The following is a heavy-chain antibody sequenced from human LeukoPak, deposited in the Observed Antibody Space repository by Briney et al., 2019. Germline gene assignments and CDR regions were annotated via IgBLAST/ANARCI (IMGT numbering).Heavy chain of an antibody. CDR2: INPNSGDT. CDR3: ARALETMGAKRYFDY. D-gene: IGHD3-16*01. CDR1: GYTFTGYY. V-gene: IGHV1-2*02. Sequence: ASVKVSGKPSGYTFTGYYMHWVRQAPGQGLEWMGWINPNSGDTNYAQKFQGRVTMTSDTSISTAYMALSGLRSDDTAVYYCARALETMGAKRYFDYWGQGTLVTVSS. J-gene: IGHJ4*02.